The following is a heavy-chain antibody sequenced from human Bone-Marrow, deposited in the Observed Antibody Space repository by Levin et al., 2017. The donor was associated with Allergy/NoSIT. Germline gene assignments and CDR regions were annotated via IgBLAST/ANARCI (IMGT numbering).Heavy chain of an antibody. D-gene: IGHD6-13*01. CDR1: GFTLSDYE. J-gene: IGHJ6*02. CDR3: VREIVAAVHYYYGMDV. CDR2: ISSGGSTT. Sequence: NAGGSLRLSCAVSGFTLSDYEMSWVRQPPGKGPEWVAFISSGGSTTWYADSVKGRFAITRDNDRNLLYLQMHSLRPEDTALYYCVREIVAAVHYYYGMDVWGQGTTVTVSS. V-gene: IGHV3-11*04.